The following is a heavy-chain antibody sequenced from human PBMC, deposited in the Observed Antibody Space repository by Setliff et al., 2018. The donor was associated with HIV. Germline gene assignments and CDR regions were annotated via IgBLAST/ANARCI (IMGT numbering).Heavy chain of an antibody. Sequence: GGSLRLSCAASGFTFNNNGMHWVRQAPGKGLEWVTFIRFDGSYKYYADSVKGRFTISRDNSKNSLYLQMNSLRAEDTALYYCAKPISQTAMYYCARCSGSYPCDGMDVWGQGTTVTVSS. V-gene: IGHV3-30*02. CDR1: GFTFNNNG. CDR2: IRFDGSYK. J-gene: IGHJ6*02. D-gene: IGHD1-26*01. CDR3: AKPISQTAMYYCARCSGSYPCDGMDV.